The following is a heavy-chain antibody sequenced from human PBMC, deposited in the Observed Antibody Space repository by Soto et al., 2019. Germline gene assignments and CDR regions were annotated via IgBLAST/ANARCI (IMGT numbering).Heavy chain of an antibody. Sequence: SETLSLTCTVSGGSISSYYWSWIRQPPGKGLEWIGYIYYSGSTNYNPSLKSRVTISVDTSKNQFSLKLSSVTAADTAVYYCASTTITGTTGIFDYWGQGTLVTVYS. D-gene: IGHD1-7*01. CDR2: IYYSGST. CDR1: GGSISSYY. J-gene: IGHJ4*02. CDR3: ASTTITGTTGIFDY. V-gene: IGHV4-59*01.